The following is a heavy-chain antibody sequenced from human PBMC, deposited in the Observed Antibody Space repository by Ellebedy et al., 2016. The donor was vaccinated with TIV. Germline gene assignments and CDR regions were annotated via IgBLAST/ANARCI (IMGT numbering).Heavy chain of an antibody. CDR3: ARGGDILTGYYNY. CDR2: INPNSGGT. Sequence: ASVKVSCKASGYTFTGYYMHWVRQAPGQGLEWMAWINPNSGGTNYAQKFQGRVTMTRDTSISTAYMELSRLRSDDTAVYYCARGGDILTGYYNYWGQGTLVTVSS. J-gene: IGHJ4*02. V-gene: IGHV1-2*02. D-gene: IGHD3-9*01. CDR1: GYTFTGYY.